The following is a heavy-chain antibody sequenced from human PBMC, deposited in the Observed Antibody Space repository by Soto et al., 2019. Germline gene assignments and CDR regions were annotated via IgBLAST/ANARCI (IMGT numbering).Heavy chain of an antibody. CDR2: IYSGGST. J-gene: IGHJ6*02. V-gene: IGHV3-53*01. CDR3: ARDGRLRPWVGEFGRVDYYYYGMDV. Sequence: GGSLRLSCAASGFTVSSNYMSWVRQAPGKGLEWVSVIYSGGSTYYADSVKGRFTISRDNSKNTLYLQMNSLRAEDTAVYYCARDGRLRPWVGEFGRVDYYYYGMDVWGQGTTVTVSS. D-gene: IGHD3-10*01. CDR1: GFTVSSNY.